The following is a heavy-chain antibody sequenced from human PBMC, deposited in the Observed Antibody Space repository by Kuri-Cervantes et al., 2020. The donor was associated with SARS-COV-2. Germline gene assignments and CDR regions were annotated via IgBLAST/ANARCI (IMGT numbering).Heavy chain of an antibody. D-gene: IGHD3-22*01. Sequence: GGSLRLSFAASGFTFSSYGMHWVRQAPGKGLEWVAVISYDGSNKYYADSVKGRFTISRDNSKNTLYLQMNSLRAEDTAVYYCAKDSGYYGSSGYYRYWGQGTLVTVSS. CDR3: AKDSGYYGSSGYYRY. CDR1: GFTFSSYG. V-gene: IGHV3-30*18. CDR2: ISYDGSNK. J-gene: IGHJ4*02.